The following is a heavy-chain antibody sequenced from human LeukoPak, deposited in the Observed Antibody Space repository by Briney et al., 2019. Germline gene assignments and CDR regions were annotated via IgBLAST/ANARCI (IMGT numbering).Heavy chain of an antibody. D-gene: IGHD3-10*01. CDR1: GFTFDDYA. CDR2: ISWNGGNI. CDR3: VKGSGTFYNGYFDY. V-gene: IGHV3-9*01. Sequence: GRSLRLSCAVSGFTFDDYAMHWVRQAPGEALEWVSGISWNGGNIDYADSVKGRFTISRDNAKNSLFLQMNRLRAEDTAFYYCVKGSGTFYNGYFDYWGQGTLVSVSS. J-gene: IGHJ4*02.